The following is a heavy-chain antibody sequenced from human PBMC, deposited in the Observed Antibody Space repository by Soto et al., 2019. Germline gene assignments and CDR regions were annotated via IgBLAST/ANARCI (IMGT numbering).Heavy chain of an antibody. CDR3: ARAGGVLRFLEWLLYFDY. V-gene: IGHV1-18*01. CDR1: GYTFTSYG. Sequence: QVQLVQSGAEVKKPGASVKVSCKASGYTFTSYGISWVRQAPGQGLEWMGWISTYNGNTNYAQKLQGRVTMTTDTSTSTAYMELRSLRSDDTAVYYCARAGGVLRFLEWLLYFDYWGHGTLFTVSS. J-gene: IGHJ4*01. CDR2: ISTYNGNT. D-gene: IGHD3-3*01.